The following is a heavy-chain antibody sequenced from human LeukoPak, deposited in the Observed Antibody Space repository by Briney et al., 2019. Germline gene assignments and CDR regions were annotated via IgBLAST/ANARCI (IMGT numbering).Heavy chain of an antibody. CDR1: GGSISSYY. CDR3: ARARNYCSSTSCYHFDY. CDR2: IYTSGST. Sequence: SETLSLTCTVSGGSISSYYWSWIRQPAGKGLEWIGRIYTSGSTNYNPSLKSRVTMSVDTSKNQFSLKLSSVTAADTAVYYCARARNYCSSTSCYHFDYWGQGTLVTVSS. J-gene: IGHJ4*02. D-gene: IGHD2-2*01. V-gene: IGHV4-4*07.